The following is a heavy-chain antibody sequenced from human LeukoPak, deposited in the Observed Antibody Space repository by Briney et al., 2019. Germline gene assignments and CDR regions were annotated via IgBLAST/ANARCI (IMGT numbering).Heavy chain of an antibody. CDR1: GYTFTSYD. V-gene: IGHV1-8*01. CDR3: ARVISGSYYY. Sequence: ASVKASCKASGYTFTSYDINWVRQATGQGLEWMGWVDPNSDNTGYAQKFQGRVTMTSNTAINTAYMELSSLRSGDTAVYYCARVISGSYYYWGQGTLVTVSS. CDR2: VDPNSDNT. J-gene: IGHJ4*02. D-gene: IGHD1-26*01.